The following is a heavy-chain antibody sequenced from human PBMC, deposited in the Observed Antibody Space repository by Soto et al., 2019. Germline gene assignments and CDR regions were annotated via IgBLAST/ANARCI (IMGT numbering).Heavy chain of an antibody. CDR3: ARGTGGFGELYYYYRMDV. CDR1: GCIYPSYG. J-gene: IGHJ6*02. D-gene: IGHD3-10*01. V-gene: IGHV1-18*04. CDR2: ISAYNGNT. Sequence: GASVKVSCKATGCIYPSYGISWVRQAPGQGLEWMGRISAYNGNTNYAQKLQGRVTMTTDTSTSTANTELRSLRSDDTAVYYCARGTGGFGELYYYYRMDVWGQGTTVTVSS.